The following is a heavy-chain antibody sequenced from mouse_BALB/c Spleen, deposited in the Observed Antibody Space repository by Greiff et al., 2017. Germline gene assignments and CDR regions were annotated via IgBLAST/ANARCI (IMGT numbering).Heavy chain of an antibody. CDR1: RFSLTSYG. V-gene: IGHV2-5*01. CDR2: IWRGGST. D-gene: IGHD2-3*01. Sequence: QVQLQQSGPGLVAPSQSLSITCTVSRFSLTSYGVSWVRQPPGKGLEWLGVIWRGGSTDYNAAFMSRLSITKDNSKSQVFFKMNSLQADDTAIYYCAKNNGYYLAYWGQGTLVTVSA. J-gene: IGHJ3*01. CDR3: AKNNGYYLAY.